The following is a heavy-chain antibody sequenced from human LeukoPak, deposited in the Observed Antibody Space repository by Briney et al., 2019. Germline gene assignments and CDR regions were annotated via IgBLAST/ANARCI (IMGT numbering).Heavy chain of an antibody. CDR1: GGSFSGYY. V-gene: IGHV4-34*01. J-gene: IGHJ3*02. Sequence: SETLSLTCAVYGGSFSGYYWSWIRQPPGKGLEWIGEINHSGSTNYNPSLKSRVTISVDTSKNQFSLKLSSVTAADTAVYYCARGVVDGYKGDAFDIWGQGTMVTVSS. D-gene: IGHD5-24*01. CDR2: INHSGST. CDR3: ARGVVDGYKGDAFDI.